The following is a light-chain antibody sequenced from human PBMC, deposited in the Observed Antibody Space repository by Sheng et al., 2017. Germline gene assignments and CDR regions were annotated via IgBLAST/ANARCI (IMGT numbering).Light chain of an antibody. V-gene: IGKV1-33*01. CDR2: AAS. Sequence: DIQMTQSPSSLSAFVGDRVTITCQASQDIKTYLNWYQQKPGKAPNLLIHAASSLEAGVPSRFSGSGSGTDFTFTISSLQPEDIATYYCQQYDTLITFGRRDRRWRSN. CDR3: QQYDTLIT. CDR1: QDIKTY. J-gene: IGKJ4*01.